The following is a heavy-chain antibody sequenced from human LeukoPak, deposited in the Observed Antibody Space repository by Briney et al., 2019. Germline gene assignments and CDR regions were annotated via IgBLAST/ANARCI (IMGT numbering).Heavy chain of an antibody. CDR2: IYSGGNT. V-gene: IGHV3-66*01. CDR3: ARGIGSQLRSGWFDP. D-gene: IGHD3-3*01. Sequence: GGSXRLSCAASGFTVSSNYMSWVRQXPGKGLEWVSVIYSGGNTYYADSVEGRFTISRDNSKNTLYLQMNSLRAEDTAVYYCARGIGSQLRSGWFDPWGQGTLVTVSS. J-gene: IGHJ5*02. CDR1: GFTVSSNY.